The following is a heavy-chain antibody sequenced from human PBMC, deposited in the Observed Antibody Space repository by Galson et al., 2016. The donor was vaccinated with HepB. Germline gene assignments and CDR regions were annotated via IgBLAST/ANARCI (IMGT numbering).Heavy chain of an antibody. J-gene: IGHJ4*02. V-gene: IGHV5-10-1*01. Sequence: QSGAEVKKPGESLRISCKGSGYRFTNYWISWVRQMPGKGLEWMGRIDPSDSYTPFSPSFQGRVTISPDKSIKTAYLQWSSLKASDTAMYYCSRGGPDGHQDDYWGQGTLVTVSS. CDR2: IDPSDSYT. D-gene: IGHD5-24*01. CDR3: SRGGPDGHQDDY. CDR1: GYRFTNYW.